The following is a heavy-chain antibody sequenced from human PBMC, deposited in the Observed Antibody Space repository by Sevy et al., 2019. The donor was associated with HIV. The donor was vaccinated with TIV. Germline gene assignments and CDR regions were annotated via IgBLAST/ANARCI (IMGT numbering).Heavy chain of an antibody. Sequence: GGSLRLSCAASGFTFSSYGMHWVRQAPGKGLEWVAVIWNDRSNKHYADSVKGRFTISRDNSKNTLYLQMNSLRAEETAGYYCASLPNNYYDSSGSSGDDAFDIWGQGTMVTVSS. D-gene: IGHD3-22*01. J-gene: IGHJ3*02. CDR3: ASLPNNYYDSSGSSGDDAFDI. CDR2: IWNDRSNK. CDR1: GFTFSSYG. V-gene: IGHV3-33*01.